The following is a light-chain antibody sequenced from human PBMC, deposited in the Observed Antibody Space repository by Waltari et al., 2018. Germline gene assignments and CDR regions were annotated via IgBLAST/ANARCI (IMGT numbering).Light chain of an antibody. CDR2: EDN. CDR3: YSTDSSGNHNWV. J-gene: IGLJ3*02. CDR1: ALPKEY. Sequence: SYELTQPPSVSVSPGQTARITCSGDALPKEYAYWYQQKSGQAPVVVIYEDNKRPSGIPERVSGSSSGTMATLTISGAQVEDEADYYCYSTDSSGNHNWVFGGGTKLTVL. V-gene: IGLV3-10*01.